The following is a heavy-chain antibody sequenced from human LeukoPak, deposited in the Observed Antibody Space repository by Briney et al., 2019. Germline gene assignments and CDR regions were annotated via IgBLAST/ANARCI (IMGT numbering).Heavy chain of an antibody. V-gene: IGHV3-11*01. J-gene: IGHJ4*02. CDR1: GFTFSDYY. CDR3: ARDASYYYDSSGYYGY. D-gene: IGHD3-22*01. CDR2: ISSSGSTI. Sequence: PGGSLRLSCAASGFTFSDYYMSWIRQAPGKGLEWVSYISSSGSTIYYADSVTGRFTISRDNAKNSLYLQMNSLRAEDTAVYYCARDASYYYDSSGYYGYWGQGTLVTVSS.